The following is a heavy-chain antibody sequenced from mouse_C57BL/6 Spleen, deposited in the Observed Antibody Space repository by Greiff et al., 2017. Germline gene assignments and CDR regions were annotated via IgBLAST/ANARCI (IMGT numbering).Heavy chain of an antibody. CDR2: IYPGDGDT. Sequence: QVQLQQSGPELVKPGASVKISCKASGYAFSSSWMNWVKQRPGKGLEWIGRIYPGDGDTNYNGKFKGKATLTADKSSSTAYMQLSSLTSEDSAVYFCARELGCFDYWGQGTTLTVSS. J-gene: IGHJ2*01. CDR3: ARELGCFDY. D-gene: IGHD4-1*01. V-gene: IGHV1-82*01. CDR1: GYAFSSSW.